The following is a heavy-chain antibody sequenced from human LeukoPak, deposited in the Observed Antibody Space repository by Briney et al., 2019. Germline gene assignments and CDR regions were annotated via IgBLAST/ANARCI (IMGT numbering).Heavy chain of an antibody. V-gene: IGHV1-18*01. CDR3: ARDMTDILTGYYRRDDAFDI. D-gene: IGHD3-9*01. J-gene: IGHJ3*02. CDR1: GYTFTSYG. Sequence: ASVKVSCKASGYTFTSYGISWVRQAPGQGLEWMGWISAYNGNTNYAQKLQGRVTMTTDTSTSTAYMELRSLRSDDTAVYYCARDMTDILTGYYRRDDAFDIWGQGTMVAVSS. CDR2: ISAYNGNT.